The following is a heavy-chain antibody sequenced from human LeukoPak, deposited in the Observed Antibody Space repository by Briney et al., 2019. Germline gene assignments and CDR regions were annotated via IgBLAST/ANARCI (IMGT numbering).Heavy chain of an antibody. CDR3: ARGLVSEKSGQDLENFFEY. CDR2: IYNGGSP. D-gene: IGHD5-12*01. V-gene: IGHV4-4*07. CDR1: GGYISNYY. Sequence: PSETLSLTCTVSGGYISNYYWGWIRQSAGKGLEWIGCIYNGGSPRYNPSLRSRVTLALDTSKKQLSLKMSSVTAADTAVYFCARGLVSEKSGQDLENFFEYWGQGTLVTVSS. J-gene: IGHJ4*02.